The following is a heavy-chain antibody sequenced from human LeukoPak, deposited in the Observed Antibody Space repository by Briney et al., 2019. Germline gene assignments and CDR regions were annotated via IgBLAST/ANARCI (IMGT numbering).Heavy chain of an antibody. D-gene: IGHD4-17*01. CDR2: INYSGVST. CDR1: GFTVSSNY. CDR3: AKGHRSYGVVWSDP. V-gene: IGHV3-53*05. Sequence: GGSLRLSCAASGFTVSSNYMTWVRQAPGKGLEWVSVINYSGVSTNYADSVKGRFTISRDNSKNTVYLQMDSLRAEDTALYYCAKGHRSYGVVWSDPWGRGTLVTVSS. J-gene: IGHJ5*02.